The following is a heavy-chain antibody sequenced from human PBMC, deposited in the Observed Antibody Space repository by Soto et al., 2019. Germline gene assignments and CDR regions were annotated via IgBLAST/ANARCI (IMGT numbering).Heavy chain of an antibody. CDR2: INAGNGKT. D-gene: IGHD2-2*02. J-gene: IGHJ4*02. CDR1: GYTFTTYS. CDR3: ARDGDDCSTNRCYRMDY. Sequence: GASVKVSCKASGYTFTTYSMHWVRQAPGQRLEWMGWINAGNGKTKYSQNFQGRVTITRDTSATTAYMELSSPRSEDTAVYYCARDGDDCSTNRCYRMDYWGQGTLVTVSS. V-gene: IGHV1-3*01.